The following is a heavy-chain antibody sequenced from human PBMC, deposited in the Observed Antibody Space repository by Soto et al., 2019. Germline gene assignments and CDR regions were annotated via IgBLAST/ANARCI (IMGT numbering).Heavy chain of an antibody. CDR1: GFTFSSYG. Sequence: QVQLVESGGGVVQPGRSLRLSCAASGFTFSSYGMHWVRQAPGKGLEWVAVISYDGSNKYYADSVKGRFTISRDNSKNTLYLQMNSLRAEDTAVYYCAKDNAPALPFPYNWNQKAYAFDIWGQGTMVTVSS. CDR3: AKDNAPALPFPYNWNQKAYAFDI. J-gene: IGHJ3*02. D-gene: IGHD1-20*01. CDR2: ISYDGSNK. V-gene: IGHV3-30*18.